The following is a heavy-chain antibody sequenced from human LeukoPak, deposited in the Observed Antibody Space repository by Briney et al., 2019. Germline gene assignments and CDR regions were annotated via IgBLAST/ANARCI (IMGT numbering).Heavy chain of an antibody. J-gene: IGHJ4*02. CDR1: GDSISTSNSY. V-gene: IGHV4-39*07. Sequence: KPSETLSLTCTVSGDSISTSNSYWGWIRQPPGKGLEWIGSIYYSGNTYYNPSLKSRVTISIDTSKNQFSLKLSSVTAADTAVYYCASDSYYYDSFWDWGQGTLVTVSS. CDR2: IYYSGNT. CDR3: ASDSYYYDSFWD. D-gene: IGHD3-22*01.